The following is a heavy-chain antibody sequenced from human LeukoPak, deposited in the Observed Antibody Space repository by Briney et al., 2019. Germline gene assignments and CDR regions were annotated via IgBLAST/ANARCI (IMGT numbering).Heavy chain of an antibody. Sequence: SETLSLTCTVSGGSISSSSYYWGWIRQPPGKGLEWIGYIYYSGSTNYNPSLKSRVTISVDTSKNQFSLKLSSVTAADTAVYYCARLGNGLKRSQSSHPFDYWGQGTLVTVSS. CDR2: IYYSGST. D-gene: IGHD2-8*01. CDR3: ARLGNGLKRSQSSHPFDY. CDR1: GGSISSSSYY. J-gene: IGHJ4*02. V-gene: IGHV4-61*05.